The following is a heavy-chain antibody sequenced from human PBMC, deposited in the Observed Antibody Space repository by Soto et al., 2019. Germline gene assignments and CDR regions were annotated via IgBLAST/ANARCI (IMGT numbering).Heavy chain of an antibody. CDR2: IKADGSEK. J-gene: IGHJ4*02. CDR3: ASDGYCSGGRCYRRNDY. V-gene: IGHV3-7*01. CDR1: GFTFSGYW. Sequence: EVQLVESGGGLVQPGGSLRLSCAASGFTFSGYWMTWARQAPGKGLEWVAQIKADGSEKFYVDSVKGRFTISRDNADNLLYWQMNSLRAEDTAVYFCASDGYCSGGRCYRRNDYWGQGTLVIVSS. D-gene: IGHD2-15*01.